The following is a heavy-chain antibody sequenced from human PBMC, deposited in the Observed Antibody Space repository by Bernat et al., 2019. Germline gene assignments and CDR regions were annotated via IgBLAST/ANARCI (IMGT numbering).Heavy chain of an antibody. J-gene: IGHJ6*02. CDR1: GFTFSSYG. CDR3: AVDHHTSDEYFTLDYYYDMDV. CDR2: ISYDGSNE. D-gene: IGHD2/OR15-2a*01. Sequence: QVQLVESGGGVVQPGRSLRLSCAASGFTFSSYGMHWVRQAPGKGLEWVAVISYDGSNEYYADSVKGRFTISRDNSKNTMYLQMNSLRAEDTAVYYCAVDHHTSDEYFTLDYYYDMDVWGQGTTVTVSS. V-gene: IGHV3-30*03.